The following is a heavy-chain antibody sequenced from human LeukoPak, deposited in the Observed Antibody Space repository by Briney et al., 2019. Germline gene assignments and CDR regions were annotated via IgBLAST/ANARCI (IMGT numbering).Heavy chain of an antibody. CDR3: ARTRAYLCSSTSCYPVEGEGNWFDP. CDR2: IYYSGST. CDR1: GGSISSSSYY. J-gene: IGHJ5*02. D-gene: IGHD2-2*01. V-gene: IGHV4-39*07. Sequence: PSETLSLTCTVSGGSISSSSYYWGWIRQPPGKGLEWIGSIYYSGSTYYNPSLKSRVTISVDTSKNQFSLKLSSVTAADTAVYYCARTRAYLCSSTSCYPVEGEGNWFDPWGQGTLVTVSS.